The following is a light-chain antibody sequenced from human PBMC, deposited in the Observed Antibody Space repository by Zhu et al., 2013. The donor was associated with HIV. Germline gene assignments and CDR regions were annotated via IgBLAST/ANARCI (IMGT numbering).Light chain of an antibody. CDR2: ETT. V-gene: IGLV6-57*02. Sequence: NFMLTQPHSLSGSPGETISISCAGSSGSIVTNYVQWYQQRPGSVPTVVIYETTQRPSGVPHRFSGSIDYYSHSASLTISGLQTEDEADYYCQSYDAGGWVFGGGTRLSVL. J-gene: IGLJ3*02. CDR3: QSYDAGGWV. CDR1: SGSIVTNY.